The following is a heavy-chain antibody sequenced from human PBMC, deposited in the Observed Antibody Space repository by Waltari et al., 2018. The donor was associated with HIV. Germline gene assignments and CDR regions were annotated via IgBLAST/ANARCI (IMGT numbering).Heavy chain of an antibody. CDR1: PLIVRQNT. D-gene: IGHD2-15*01. CDR2: IDSSGKKI. CDR3: ARGYSANADWA. V-gene: IGHV3-48*02. Sequence: VMMVESGVGLVRPGGALGRTCTNSPLIVRQNTMNWVRQAPGKGLKWIAYIDSSGKKIHYADSLKGRFIISRDNAKNSLRLEMNNLREEDTGIYYCARGYSANADWAWGQGTQVTVSS. J-gene: IGHJ5*02.